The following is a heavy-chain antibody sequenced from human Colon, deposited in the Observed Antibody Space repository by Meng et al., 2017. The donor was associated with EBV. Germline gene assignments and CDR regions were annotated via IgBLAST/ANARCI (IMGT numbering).Heavy chain of an antibody. D-gene: IGHD3-10*01. Sequence: EVQLVESGGGLVQPGGSLRLSCAASGCTFNAYAMAWVRQAPGKGLEWVSGISGSGGATYYADSVKGRFTISRDNSKNTLYLQMNSLRAEDTAVYYCARAVASMVQGKANSYFDPWGQGTLVTVSS. CDR1: GCTFNAYA. CDR3: ARAVASMVQGKANSYFDP. CDR2: ISGSGGAT. J-gene: IGHJ5*02. V-gene: IGHV3-23*04.